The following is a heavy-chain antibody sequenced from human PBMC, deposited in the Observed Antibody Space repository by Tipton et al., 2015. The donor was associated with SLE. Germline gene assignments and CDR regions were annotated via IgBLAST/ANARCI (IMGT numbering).Heavy chain of an antibody. CDR3: ARQDYGAILDY. CDR1: GGSVSSGSYY. CDR2: IYYSGRT. J-gene: IGHJ4*02. Sequence: TLSLTCTVSGGSVSSGSYYWSWIRQPPGKGLEWIGYIYYSGRTYYNPSLKSRLSISVATSKNQFSLKLSSVTAADTAVYYCARQDYGAILDYWGQGTLVTVSS. V-gene: IGHV4-31*03. D-gene: IGHD4/OR15-4a*01.